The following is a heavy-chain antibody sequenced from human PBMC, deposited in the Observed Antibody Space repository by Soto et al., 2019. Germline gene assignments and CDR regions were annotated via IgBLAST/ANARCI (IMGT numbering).Heavy chain of an antibody. CDR2: IYYSGST. D-gene: IGHD7-27*01. Sequence: SETLSLTCAVSGGSISSGGYSWIWKRQPPGKGLEWIGFIYYSGSTNYNPSLQSRVTISVDTSKNQFSLKMNSVTAADTAVYYCARPGRDWGALHYWGQGTLVTVSS. V-gene: IGHV4-61*08. CDR1: GGSISSGGYS. CDR3: ARPGRDWGALHY. J-gene: IGHJ4*02.